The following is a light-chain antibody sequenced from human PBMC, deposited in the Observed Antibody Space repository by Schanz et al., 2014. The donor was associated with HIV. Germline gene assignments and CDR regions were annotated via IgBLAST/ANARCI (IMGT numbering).Light chain of an antibody. Sequence: QSVLTQPPSVSAAPGQKVIISCSGDTFNIGNNYVSWYQQLPATAPKALIYENDRRTSGISDRFSASKSGTSATLAIAGLQSEDEADYYCTTWDDSQIGHLFGGGTKLTVL. CDR2: END. CDR1: TFNIGNNY. CDR3: TTWDDSQIGHL. J-gene: IGLJ2*01. V-gene: IGLV1-51*01.